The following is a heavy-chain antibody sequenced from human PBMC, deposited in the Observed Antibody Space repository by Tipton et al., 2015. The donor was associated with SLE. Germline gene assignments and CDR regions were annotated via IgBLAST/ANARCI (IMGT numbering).Heavy chain of an antibody. Sequence: SLRLSCAASGFTFSIYHMHWVRQAPGKGLEWVAVISYDGSNKYNADSMKGRFTISRDNSKNTLYLQMNSLRAEDTAVYYCAREGYCSGGSCYSTIDYWGQGTLVTVSS. J-gene: IGHJ4*02. CDR2: ISYDGSNK. V-gene: IGHV3-30*04. D-gene: IGHD2-15*01. CDR3: AREGYCSGGSCYSTIDY. CDR1: GFTFSIYH.